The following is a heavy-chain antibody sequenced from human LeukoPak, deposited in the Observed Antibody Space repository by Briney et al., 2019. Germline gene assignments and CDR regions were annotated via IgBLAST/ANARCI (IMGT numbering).Heavy chain of an antibody. V-gene: IGHV3-21*01. CDR3: ARDPPYCSGTNCYFDS. Sequence: GGSLRLSCAASGFTFSSYSMNWVRQAPGKGLEWVSSISSSSNYIHYAETVKGRFTISRDNAKNSLDLQMNSLRAEDTAVYYCARDPPYCSGTNCYFDSWGQGTLVTVPS. D-gene: IGHD2-15*01. CDR2: ISSSSNYI. J-gene: IGHJ4*02. CDR1: GFTFSSYS.